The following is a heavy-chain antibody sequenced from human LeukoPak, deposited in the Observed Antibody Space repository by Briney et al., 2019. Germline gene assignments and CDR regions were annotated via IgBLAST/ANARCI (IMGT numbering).Heavy chain of an antibody. CDR3: ARDEEFDY. J-gene: IGHJ4*02. V-gene: IGHV3-21*01. CDR2: ISSSSSYI. CDR1: GFTFSSYS. Sequence: GGSLRLSCAASGFTFSSYSMNWVRQAPGKGLEWVSSISSSSSYIYYADSVKGRFTISRDNSKNTLYLQMGSLRAEDMAVYYCARDEEFDYWGQGTLVTVSS.